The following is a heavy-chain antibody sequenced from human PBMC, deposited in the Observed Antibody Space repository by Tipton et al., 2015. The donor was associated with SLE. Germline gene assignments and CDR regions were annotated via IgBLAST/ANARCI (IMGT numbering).Heavy chain of an antibody. D-gene: IGHD6-13*01. V-gene: IGHV3-9*01. Sequence: SLRLSCTTSGFRFNDYGMHWVRQGPGKGLEWVSGISWNSGKKGYADSVKGRFTISRDNAENSLYLQMDSLRAEDTAVYYCARVLLTAAAGFSGMDVWGQGTTVTVS. CDR1: GFRFNDYG. J-gene: IGHJ6*02. CDR3: ARVLLTAAAGFSGMDV. CDR2: ISWNSGKK.